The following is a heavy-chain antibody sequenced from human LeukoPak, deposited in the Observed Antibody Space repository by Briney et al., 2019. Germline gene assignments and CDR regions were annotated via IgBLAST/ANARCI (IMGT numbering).Heavy chain of an antibody. CDR1: GGTFSSYA. CDR2: IIPILGIA. V-gene: IGHV1-69*04. Sequence: AASVKVSCKASGGTFSSYAISWVRQAPGQGLEWMGRIIPILGIANYAQKFQGRVTMTTDTSTNTAHMELRSLTSDDTAVYFCARDRIAAAVLDFWGQGTLVTVSS. D-gene: IGHD6-13*01. J-gene: IGHJ4*02. CDR3: ARDRIAAAVLDF.